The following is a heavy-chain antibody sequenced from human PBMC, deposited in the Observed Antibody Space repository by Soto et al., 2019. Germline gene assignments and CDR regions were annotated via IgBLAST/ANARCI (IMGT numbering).Heavy chain of an antibody. V-gene: IGHV3-23*01. D-gene: IGHD3-3*01. Sequence: EVHLLESGGGLVQPGGSLRLSCAASGFRFSTYVMAWVRQAPGKGLEWVSAISGSGGGTYYADSVMGRFSISRDNSNNTLYLQINGLRAEDTAVYFCAKDKDIWSGRRGDFDSWGQGTRVTVSS. J-gene: IGHJ4*02. CDR3: AKDKDIWSGRRGDFDS. CDR1: GFRFSTYV. CDR2: ISGSGGGT.